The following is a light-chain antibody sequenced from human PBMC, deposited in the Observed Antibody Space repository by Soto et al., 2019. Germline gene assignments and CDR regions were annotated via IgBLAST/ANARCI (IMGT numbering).Light chain of an antibody. CDR2: GNS. V-gene: IGLV1-40*01. CDR3: QSYGRV. Sequence: QSVLTQPPSVSGAPGQRVTISCTGSSSNIGAGYDVHWYQQLPGTAPKLLIYGNSNRPSGVPDRFSGSKSGTSASLAITGLQAEDEADYCCQSYGRVFGTGTKVTVL. J-gene: IGLJ1*01. CDR1: SSNIGAGYD.